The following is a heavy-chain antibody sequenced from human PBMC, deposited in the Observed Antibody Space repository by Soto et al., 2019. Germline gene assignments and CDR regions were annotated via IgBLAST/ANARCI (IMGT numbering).Heavy chain of an antibody. J-gene: IGHJ6*02. CDR2: ISSSSSYI. CDR1: GFTFSSYS. CDR3: ARDIIKHYGLSGGKQNYYYYSMDV. D-gene: IGHD4-17*01. Sequence: GGSLRLSCAASGFTFSSYSMNWVRQAPGKGLEWVSSISSSSSYIYYADSVKGRFTISRDNAKNSLYLQMNSLRAEDTAVYYCARDIIKHYGLSGGKQNYYYYSMDVWGQGTTVTVSS. V-gene: IGHV3-21*01.